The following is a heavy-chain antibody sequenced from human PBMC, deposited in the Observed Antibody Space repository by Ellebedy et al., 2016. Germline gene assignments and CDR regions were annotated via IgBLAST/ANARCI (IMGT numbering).Heavy chain of an antibody. CDR3: AREKGYFDILTGPTTYYYYGMDV. CDR2: IIPILDRT. V-gene: IGHV1-69*04. J-gene: IGHJ6*02. D-gene: IGHD3-9*01. Sequence: ASVKVSCKTSGGTFSSYAISWVRQAPGQGLEWMGRIIPILDRTKYTQKLQDRVTITADKSTSTAYMELSSLRSEDTAVYYCAREKGYFDILTGPTTYYYYGMDVWGQGTTVTVSS. CDR1: GGTFSSYA.